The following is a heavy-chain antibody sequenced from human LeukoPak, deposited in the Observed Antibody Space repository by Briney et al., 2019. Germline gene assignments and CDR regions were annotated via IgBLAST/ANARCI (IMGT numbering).Heavy chain of an antibody. D-gene: IGHD2-2*02. J-gene: IGHJ5*02. CDR2: IIPIFGTA. Sequence: ASVKVSCKASGGTFSSYAISWVRQAPGQGLEWMGGIIPIFGTANYAQKFQGRVTITTDESTSTAYMELSSLRSEDTAVYYCARANIVVVPAAILGGWFDPWGQGTLVTVSS. CDR1: GGTFSSYA. V-gene: IGHV1-69*05. CDR3: ARANIVVVPAAILGGWFDP.